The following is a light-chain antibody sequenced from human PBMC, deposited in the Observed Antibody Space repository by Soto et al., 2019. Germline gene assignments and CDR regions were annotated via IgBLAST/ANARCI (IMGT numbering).Light chain of an antibody. Sequence: IGVTQSRVTLSVSPGERATLSCRASQSFSSNLAWYQQKPGQAPRLLIYGASTRATGIPARFSGSESGTDFTLTISRLEPEDFAVYYCQQYVSSPRTFGQGTKVDIK. V-gene: IGKV3-15*01. CDR2: GAS. CDR1: QSFSSN. J-gene: IGKJ1*01. CDR3: QQYVSSPRT.